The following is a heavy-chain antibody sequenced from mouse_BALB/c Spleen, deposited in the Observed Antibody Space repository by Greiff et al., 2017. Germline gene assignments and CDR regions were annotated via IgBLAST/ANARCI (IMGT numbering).Heavy chain of an antibody. V-gene: IGHV1-4*01. Sequence: VHLVESGAELARPGASVKMSCKASGYTFTSYTMHWVKQRPGQGLEWIGYINPSSGYTNYNQKFKDKATLTADKSSSTAYMQLSSLTSEDSAVYYCASNSWYFDVWGAGTTVTVSS. J-gene: IGHJ1*01. CDR3: ASNSWYFDV. D-gene: IGHD1-3*01. CDR2: INPSSGYT. CDR1: GYTFTSYT.